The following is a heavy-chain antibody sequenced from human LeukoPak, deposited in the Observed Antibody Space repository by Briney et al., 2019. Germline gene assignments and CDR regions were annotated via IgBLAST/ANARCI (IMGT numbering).Heavy chain of an antibody. CDR2: INCSGCSI. CDR1: GFTFSRYE. V-gene: IGHV3-48*03. Sequence: GGTLRLSCAASGFTFSRYEMNWVRQAPGKGLEWVSYINCSGCSIYYADSVKGRFTISRDNAKNSLYLQMDSLRSEDTAVYYCTELGITMNVGVWGKGTTVTISS. CDR3: TELGITMNVGV. D-gene: IGHD3-22*01. J-gene: IGHJ6*04.